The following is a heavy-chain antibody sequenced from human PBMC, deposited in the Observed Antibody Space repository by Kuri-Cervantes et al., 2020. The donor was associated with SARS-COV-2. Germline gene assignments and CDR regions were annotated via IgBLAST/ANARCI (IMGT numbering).Heavy chain of an antibody. CDR2: ISSSSSYI. V-gene: IGHV3-21*01. CDR1: GFTFSSYS. CDR3: ARDSSGYYRLDY. D-gene: IGHD3-22*01. Sequence: GESLKISCAASGFTFSSYSMNWVRQAPGKGLEWVSSISSSSSYIYYADSVKGRFTISRDNTKNSLYLQMNSPRAEDTAVYYCARDSSGYYRLDYWGQGTLVTVSS. J-gene: IGHJ4*02.